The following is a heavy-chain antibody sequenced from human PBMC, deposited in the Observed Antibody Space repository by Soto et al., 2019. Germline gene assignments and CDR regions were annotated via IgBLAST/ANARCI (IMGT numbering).Heavy chain of an antibody. CDR1: GGTFNSYT. Sequence: SVKVSCKASGGTFNSYTINWVRQAPGRGLEWVGQVVPMYDSVNYAENFQGRVAITADKSTKTAYMELTSLRSEDTALYFCASWRSYSGSYCFDYWGQGTLVTVSS. CDR3: ASWRSYSGSYCFDY. D-gene: IGHD1-26*01. V-gene: IGHV1-69*06. J-gene: IGHJ4*02. CDR2: VVPMYDSV.